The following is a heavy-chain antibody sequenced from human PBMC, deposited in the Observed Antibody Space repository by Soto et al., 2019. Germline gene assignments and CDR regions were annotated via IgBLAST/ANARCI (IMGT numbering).Heavy chain of an antibody. Sequence: PSDPMSVTCAVSDYSISRRFYCRCIRQTPGKGLVWIGSIYHTGNTYYNASLRSRVTISVDTSKNQFSLKLTSVTAADTAVYYCARNKMYYDNSGNDSLDGLDIWGQGTMVTVSS. D-gene: IGHD3-22*01. CDR1: DYSISRRFY. CDR2: IYHTGNT. V-gene: IGHV4-38-2*01. J-gene: IGHJ3*02. CDR3: ARNKMYYDNSGNDSLDGLDI.